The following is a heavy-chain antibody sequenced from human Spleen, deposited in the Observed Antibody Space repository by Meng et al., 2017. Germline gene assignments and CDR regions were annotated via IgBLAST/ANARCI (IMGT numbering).Heavy chain of an antibody. CDR1: GGSVSSGNYH. V-gene: IGHV4-61*03. D-gene: IGHD3-10*01. J-gene: IGHJ2*01. Sequence: QGQEQESGPGVVRGSETLYLTCTVSGGSVSSGNYHWSWVRQPPGKGLEWIGFIYHTGSTDCNPSLKRRVTISVDTSNNHFSLKLTSVTAADTAVYYCARSYGSGTYWYFDLWGRGTLVTVSS. CDR3: ARSYGSGTYWYFDL. CDR2: IYHTGST.